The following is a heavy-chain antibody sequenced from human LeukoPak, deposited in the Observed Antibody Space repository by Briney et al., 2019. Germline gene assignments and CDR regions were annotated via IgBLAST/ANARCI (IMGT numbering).Heavy chain of an antibody. D-gene: IGHD6-13*01. CDR3: ARGIAAAAIDY. CDR1: GGTFSSYA. J-gene: IGHJ4*02. V-gene: IGHV1-69*04. CDR2: IIPILGIA. Sequence: SVKVSCKASGGTFSSYAISWVRQAPGQGLEWMGRIIPILGIANYAQKFQGRVTMTTDTSTSTAYMELRSLRSDDTAVYYCARGIAAAAIDYWGQGTLVTVSS.